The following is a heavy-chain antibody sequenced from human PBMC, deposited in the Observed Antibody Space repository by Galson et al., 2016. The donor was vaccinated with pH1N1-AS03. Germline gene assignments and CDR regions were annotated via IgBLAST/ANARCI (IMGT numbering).Heavy chain of an antibody. CDR1: GFTVTRND. V-gene: IGHV3-13*01. D-gene: IGHD5-12*01. CDR3: AVWGYRSGTHVLDV. CDR2: IDATGPT. J-gene: IGHJ6*04. Sequence: SLRLSCAASGFTVTRNDMHWVRQAPGKGLEWVSIIDATGPTHSAAPVKGRFPISREIPPNSLYLQMDSLRADDTAVYDCAVWGYRSGTHVLDVWGKGTTVTVSS.